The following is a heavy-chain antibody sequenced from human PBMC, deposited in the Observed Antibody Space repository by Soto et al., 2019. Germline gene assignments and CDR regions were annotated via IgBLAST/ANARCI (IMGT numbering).Heavy chain of an antibody. Sequence: QVQLVESGGGVVQPGRSLRLSCAASGFTFSSYGMHWVRQAPGKGLEWVAVIWYDGSNKYYADSVKGRFTIPRDNSKNTLYLQMNSLRAEDTAVYYCARASWGSSWYYFDYWGQGTLVTVSS. J-gene: IGHJ4*02. V-gene: IGHV3-33*01. CDR3: ARASWGSSWYYFDY. CDR2: IWYDGSNK. CDR1: GFTFSSYG. D-gene: IGHD6-13*01.